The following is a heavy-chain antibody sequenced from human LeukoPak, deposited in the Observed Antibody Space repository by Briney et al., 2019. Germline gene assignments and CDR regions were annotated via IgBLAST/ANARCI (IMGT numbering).Heavy chain of an antibody. D-gene: IGHD3-22*01. Sequence: GASVKVSCKASGYTFTSYGISWVRQAPGQGLEWMGWISAYNGNTNYAQKLQGRVTMTTDTSTSTAYMELRSLRSDDTAVYYCARDSPYYYDSSGNHVGDYWGQGTLVTVSS. V-gene: IGHV1-18*01. CDR3: ARDSPYYYDSSGNHVGDY. CDR2: ISAYNGNT. CDR1: GYTFTSYG. J-gene: IGHJ4*02.